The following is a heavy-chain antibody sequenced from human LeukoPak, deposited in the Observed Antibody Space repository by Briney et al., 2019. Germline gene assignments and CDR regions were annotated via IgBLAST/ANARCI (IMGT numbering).Heavy chain of an antibody. D-gene: IGHD3-10*01. V-gene: IGHV4-31*03. Sequence: SETLSLTCTVSGGSISSGGYYWSWIRQHPGKGLEWIGYIYYSGSTYYNLSLKSRVTMSVDTSKNQFSLKLSSVTAADTAVYYCARASGSYIGLIDYWGQGTLVTVSS. CDR1: GGSISSGGYY. J-gene: IGHJ4*02. CDR3: ARASGSYIGLIDY. CDR2: IYYSGST.